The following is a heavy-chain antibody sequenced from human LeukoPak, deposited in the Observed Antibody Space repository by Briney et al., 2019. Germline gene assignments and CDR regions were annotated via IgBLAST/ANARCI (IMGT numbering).Heavy chain of an antibody. D-gene: IGHD4-17*01. CDR1: GGSISSGDYY. V-gene: IGHV4-61*08. CDR3: ARESYGDYAYFDY. Sequence: SQTLSLTCTVSGGSISSGDYYWSWIRQPPGKGLEWIGYVYNSGSTNYNPSLKSRVTISVDTSKNQFSLKLTSVTAADTGVYYCARESYGDYAYFDYWGQGTLVTVSS. J-gene: IGHJ4*02. CDR2: VYNSGST.